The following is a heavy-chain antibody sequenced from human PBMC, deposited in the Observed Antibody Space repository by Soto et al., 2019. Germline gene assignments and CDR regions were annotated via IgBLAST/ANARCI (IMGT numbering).Heavy chain of an antibody. Sequence: VQLVESGGGLVKPGGSLRLSCAASGFTFNNAWMSWVRQAPGKGLEWVGHIKSKTDGGTTDYAAPVKGRFTISRDDSINTVYLELNSLKTEDTALYYCTTSLNHWGQGTLVTVSS. J-gene: IGHJ5*02. CDR3: TTSLNH. CDR2: IKSKTDGGTT. V-gene: IGHV3-15*01. CDR1: GFTFNNAW.